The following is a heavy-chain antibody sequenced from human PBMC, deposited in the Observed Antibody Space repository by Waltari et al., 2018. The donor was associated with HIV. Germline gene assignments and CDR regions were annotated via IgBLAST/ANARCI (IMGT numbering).Heavy chain of an antibody. CDR3: ARRYCSGGTCYPSMEY. CDR1: GYTFTGSY. Sequence: PGASVKVPCQASGYTFTGSYMYWVRQAPGQGLEWRGWINPNSGGTNYAQKFQGRVTMTRDTSISTAYMELSRLRSDDTAVYYCARRYCSGGTCYPSMEYWGQGTLVTVSS. J-gene: IGHJ4*02. V-gene: IGHV1-2*02. CDR2: INPNSGGT. D-gene: IGHD2-15*01.